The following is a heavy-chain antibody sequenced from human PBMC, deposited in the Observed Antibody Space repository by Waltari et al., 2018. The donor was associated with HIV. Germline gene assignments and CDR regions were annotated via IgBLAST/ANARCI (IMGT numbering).Heavy chain of an antibody. J-gene: IGHJ3*02. V-gene: IGHV4-34*01. D-gene: IGHD2-2*01. CDR2: IKHRGST. Sequence: QVQLPQWGAGLLKPSETLSLTCAVYGGSFSGYYWCWLRQPPGKGLEWIGEIKHRGSTNYNPSLKSRVTISVDTSKNQFSLKLSSVTAADTAVYYCARGDIVVVPAAINAFDIWGQGTMVTVSS. CDR3: ARGDIVVVPAAINAFDI. CDR1: GGSFSGYY.